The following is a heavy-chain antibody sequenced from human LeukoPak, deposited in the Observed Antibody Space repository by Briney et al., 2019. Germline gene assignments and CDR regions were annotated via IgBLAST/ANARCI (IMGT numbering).Heavy chain of an antibody. J-gene: IGHJ4*02. V-gene: IGHV1-69*13. D-gene: IGHD1-26*01. CDR1: GYTFTSYG. CDR2: IIPIFGTA. Sequence: SVKVSCKASGYTFTSYGISWVRQAPGQGLEWMGGIIPIFGTANYAQKFQGRVTITADESTSTAYMELSSLRSEDTAVYYCAREGYSGSYSPHWGQGTLVTVSS. CDR3: AREGYSGSYSPH.